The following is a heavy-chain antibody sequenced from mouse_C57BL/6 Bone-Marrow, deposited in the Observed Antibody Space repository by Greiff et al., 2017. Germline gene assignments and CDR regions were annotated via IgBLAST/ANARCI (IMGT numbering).Heavy chain of an antibody. CDR1: GFSFNTYA. CDR2: IRSKSNNYAT. CDR3: VRHSPLPRGAMDY. J-gene: IGHJ4*01. D-gene: IGHD2-10*01. Sequence: GGGLVQPKGSLKLSCAASGFSFNTYAMNWVRQAPGKGLEWVARIRSKSNNYATSYADSVKDGFTISRDDSESMLYLQMNNLKTEDTALYYCVRHSPLPRGAMDYWGQGTSVTVSS. V-gene: IGHV10-1*01.